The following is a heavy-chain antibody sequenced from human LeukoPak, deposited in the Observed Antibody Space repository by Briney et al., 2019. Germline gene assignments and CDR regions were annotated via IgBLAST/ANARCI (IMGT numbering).Heavy chain of an antibody. CDR3: AKEGTRSIVVVPAAIDY. V-gene: IGHV3-23*01. D-gene: IGHD2-2*01. J-gene: IGHJ4*02. CDR2: IGDDVVST. CDR1: GFTFSSHA. Sequence: GESLRLSCAASGFTFSSHAMSWVRQAPGKGLEWVSAIGDDVVSTYYAESVKGRFTISRDNSKNTLYLQMNSLRAEDTAVYYCAKEGTRSIVVVPAAIDYWGQGTLVTVFS.